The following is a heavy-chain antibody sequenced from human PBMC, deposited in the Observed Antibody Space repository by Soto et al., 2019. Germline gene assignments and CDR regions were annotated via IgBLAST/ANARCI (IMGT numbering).Heavy chain of an antibody. CDR1: GDSVNSGYYY. CDR2: VSYSGT. Sequence: SETLSLTCSVSGDSVNSGYYYWNWIRQPPGMRPEWIGYVSYSGTNYNPSLRSRLTISSDKSENQFSLRLSSVTAADTAVYYCARVPRSGGSSYYGLDVWGQGIVVTVSS. CDR3: ARVPRSGGSSYYGLDV. V-gene: IGHV4-61*01. D-gene: IGHD2-15*01. J-gene: IGHJ6*02.